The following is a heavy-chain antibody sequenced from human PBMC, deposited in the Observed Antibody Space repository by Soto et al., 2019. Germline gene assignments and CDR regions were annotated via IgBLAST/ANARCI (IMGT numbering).Heavy chain of an antibody. J-gene: IGHJ4*02. V-gene: IGHV3-23*01. CDR2: ISGGGDVT. D-gene: IGHD3-10*01. CDR3: ADSWLPTSY. Sequence: PGGSLRLSCAGSGFTFYSYGLTWVRQAPGKGLDWVSSISGGGDVTYYADSVKGRFTVSRDNAKSTLYLQMNSLTVEDGAVYYCADSWLPTSYWGPVTLVTFSA. CDR1: GFTFYSYG.